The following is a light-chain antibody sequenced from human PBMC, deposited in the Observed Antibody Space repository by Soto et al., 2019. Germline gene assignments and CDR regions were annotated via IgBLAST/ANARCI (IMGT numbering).Light chain of an antibody. Sequence: QSVLTQPASVSGSPGQSITISCTGTSSDVGGYNFVSWYQQHPGKAPKFIIYDVRNRPSGVSNRFSGSRSGNTASLTISGLQAEDAADYYCSSYTSSSTVIFGGGTKVTVL. V-gene: IGLV2-14*03. CDR2: DVR. J-gene: IGLJ2*01. CDR3: SSYTSSSTVI. CDR1: SSDVGGYNF.